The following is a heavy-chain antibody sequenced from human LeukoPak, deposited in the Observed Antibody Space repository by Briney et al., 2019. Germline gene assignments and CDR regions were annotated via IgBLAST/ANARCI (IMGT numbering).Heavy chain of an antibody. CDR2: HSGTTGRT. J-gene: IGHJ4*02. CDR1: GFTFSSYA. Sequence: GGSLRLSCAASGFTFSSYAMNWARQAPGKGLEWVSTHSGTTGRTHDADSVRGRFTLSRDNSKNRLYLQMNSLRAEDTAVYYCDGADYWGQGTLVTVPS. V-gene: IGHV3-23*01. D-gene: IGHD5-24*01. CDR3: DGADY.